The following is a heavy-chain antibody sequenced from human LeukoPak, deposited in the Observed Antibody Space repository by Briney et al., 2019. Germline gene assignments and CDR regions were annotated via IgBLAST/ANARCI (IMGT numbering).Heavy chain of an antibody. D-gene: IGHD6-6*01. CDR1: GFTFSSNS. J-gene: IGHJ4*02. CDR2: ISSSSSYI. V-gene: IGHV3-21*01. CDR3: ARVKPEQLAAWPYFDY. Sequence: GGSLRLSCAASGFTFSSNSMNWVRQAPGKGLEWVSSISSSSSYIYYADSVKGRFTISRDNAKNSLYLQMNSLRAEDTAVYYYARVKPEQLAAWPYFDYWGQGTLVTVSS.